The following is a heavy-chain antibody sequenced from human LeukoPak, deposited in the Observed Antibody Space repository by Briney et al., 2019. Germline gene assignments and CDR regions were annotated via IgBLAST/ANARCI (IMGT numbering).Heavy chain of an antibody. J-gene: IGHJ5*02. CDR1: GGSISSYY. CDR3: AREIVEYSSSWSPHPNWFDP. D-gene: IGHD6-13*01. V-gene: IGHV4-59*01. Sequence: PSETLSLTCTVSGGSISSYYWSWIRQPPGKGLEWIGYIYYSGSTNYNPSLKSRVTISVDTSKNQFSLKLSSVTAADTAVYYCAREIVEYSSSWSPHPNWFDPWGQGTLVTVSS. CDR2: IYYSGST.